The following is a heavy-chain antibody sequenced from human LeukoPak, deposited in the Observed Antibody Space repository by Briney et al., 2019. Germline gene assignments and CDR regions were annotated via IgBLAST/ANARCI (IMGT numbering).Heavy chain of an antibody. D-gene: IGHD6-6*01. CDR3: AKCSRIAPRPPMTFDF. Sequence: GGSLRLSCAASGFNFNDYAMHWVRQAPGKGLEWVSGISWNSKNIAYADSVKGRFTISRDNAKNSLYLQMNSLRTEDTAFYYRAKCSRIAPRPPMTFDFWGQGTLVTVSS. J-gene: IGHJ4*02. CDR2: ISWNSKNI. CDR1: GFNFNDYA. V-gene: IGHV3-9*01.